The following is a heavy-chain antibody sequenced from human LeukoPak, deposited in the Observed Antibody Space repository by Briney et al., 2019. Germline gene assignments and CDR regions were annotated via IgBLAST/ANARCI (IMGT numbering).Heavy chain of an antibody. CDR3: ARELWGGNRAVDY. D-gene: IGHD4-23*01. V-gene: IGHV3-33*01. Sequence: GGSLRLSCAASGFTFSSYGMHWVRQAPGKGLEWVAVIWYDGSNKYYADSVKGRFTISRDNSKNTLYLQMNSLRAEDTAVYYCARELWGGNRAVDYWGQGTLVTVSS. CDR1: GFTFSSYG. CDR2: IWYDGSNK. J-gene: IGHJ4*02.